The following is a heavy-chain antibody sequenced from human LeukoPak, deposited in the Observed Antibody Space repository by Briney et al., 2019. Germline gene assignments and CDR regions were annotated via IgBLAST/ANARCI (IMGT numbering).Heavy chain of an antibody. Sequence: GGSLRLSCAASGFTFSSYWMHWVRQAPGKGLVWVSRINSDGSSTSYADSVKGRLTISRDNAKNTLYLQMNSLRAEDTAVYYCARDSGYSSSFDAFDIWGQGTMVTVSS. CDR2: INSDGSST. J-gene: IGHJ3*02. CDR3: ARDSGYSSSFDAFDI. D-gene: IGHD6-6*01. CDR1: GFTFSSYW. V-gene: IGHV3-74*01.